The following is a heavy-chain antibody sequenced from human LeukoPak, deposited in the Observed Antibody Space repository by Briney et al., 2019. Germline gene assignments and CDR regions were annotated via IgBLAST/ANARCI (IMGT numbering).Heavy chain of an antibody. D-gene: IGHD6-13*01. J-gene: IGHJ4*02. V-gene: IGHV4-38-2*02. CDR1: DFSISSGNY. CDR2: AYHSGSN. CDR3: ARDNNAISAPAFDY. Sequence: PSETLSLTCTVSDFSISSGNYWGWIRQPPGKGLEWIGCAYHSGSNYYNPSLKSRVTISVDTSKNQFSLKLSSVTAADTAVYYCARDNNAISAPAFDYWGQGTLVTVSS.